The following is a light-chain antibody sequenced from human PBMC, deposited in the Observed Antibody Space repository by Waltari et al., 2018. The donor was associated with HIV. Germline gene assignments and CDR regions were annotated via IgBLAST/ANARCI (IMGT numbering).Light chain of an antibody. CDR1: QSVSSN. CDR3: QQYYDWPS. CDR2: GAS. Sequence: EIVITQSPATLSVSPGERAPLSCRASQSVSSNLAWYLQKPGQAPRLLVSGASTRATGIPARFSGSGSGTEFTLTISSLQSEDFAVYYCQQYYDWPSFGQGTRLEIK. J-gene: IGKJ5*01. V-gene: IGKV3-15*01.